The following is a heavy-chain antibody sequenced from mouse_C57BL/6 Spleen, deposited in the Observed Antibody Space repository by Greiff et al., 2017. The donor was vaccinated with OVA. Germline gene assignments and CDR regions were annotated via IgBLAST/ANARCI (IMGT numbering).Heavy chain of an antibody. CDR3: ARYDGYSFYFDV. Sequence: EVKLMESGPGLAKPSQTLSLSCSASGYSITSDYWNWIRKFPGNKLEYMGYISYSGSTYYNPSLKSRISITRDTSKNQYYLQLNSVTTEDTATYYCARYDGYSFYFDVWGTGTTVTVSS. D-gene: IGHD2-3*01. V-gene: IGHV3-8*01. J-gene: IGHJ1*03. CDR1: GYSITSDY. CDR2: ISYSGST.